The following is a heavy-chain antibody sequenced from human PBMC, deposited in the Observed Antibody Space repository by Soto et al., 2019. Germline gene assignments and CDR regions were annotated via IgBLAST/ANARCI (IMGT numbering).Heavy chain of an antibody. Sequence: SETLSLTCTVSGGSISSGGYYWSWIRQHPGKGLEWIGYIYYSGSTYYNPSLKSRVTISVDTSKNQFSLKLSSVTAADTAVYYCARVTSSSIAYYYYYYVDVWGKGTTVTVSS. CDR1: GGSISSGGYY. V-gene: IGHV4-31*03. J-gene: IGHJ6*03. CDR2: IYYSGST. D-gene: IGHD6-13*01. CDR3: ARVTSSSIAYYYYYYVDV.